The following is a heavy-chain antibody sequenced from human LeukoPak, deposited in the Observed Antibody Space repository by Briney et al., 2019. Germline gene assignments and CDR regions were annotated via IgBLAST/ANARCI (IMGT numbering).Heavy chain of an antibody. CDR1: GGSFSGYY. CDR3: ARATWLPVGLYYYDSSGYYYYFDS. J-gene: IGHJ4*02. CDR2: INHSGST. Sequence: SETLSLTCAVYGGSFSGYYWSWIRQPPGKGLEWIGEINHSGSTNYNPSLKSRVTISVDTSKNQFSLKLSSVTAADTAVYYCARATWLPVGLYYYDSSGYYYYFDSWGQGTLVTVSS. D-gene: IGHD3-22*01. V-gene: IGHV4-34*01.